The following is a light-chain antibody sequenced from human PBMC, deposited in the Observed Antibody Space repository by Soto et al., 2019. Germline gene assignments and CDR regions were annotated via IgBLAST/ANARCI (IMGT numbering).Light chain of an antibody. CDR3: ISYAGSNAYV. V-gene: IGLV2-8*01. Sequence: QSVLTQPPSASGSPGQSVTISCTGTSSDVGGYNYVSWYQQHPGKAPKLMIYDVIKRPSGVPDRFSGSKSGNTASLAVSGLQAEDEADYLCISYAGSNAYVFGTGTKVTVL. CDR2: DVI. CDR1: SSDVGGYNY. J-gene: IGLJ1*01.